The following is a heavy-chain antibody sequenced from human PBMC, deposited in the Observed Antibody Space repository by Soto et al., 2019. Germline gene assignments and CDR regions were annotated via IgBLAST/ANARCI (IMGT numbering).Heavy chain of an antibody. CDR1: GGSISSYY. D-gene: IGHD2-15*01. J-gene: IGHJ4*02. V-gene: IGHV4-59*01. CDR3: ATMGTPATGLYFFDY. CDR2: IYYSEST. Sequence: PSETLSLTCAVSGGSISSYYWSWIRQPPGKGLEWIGYIYYSESTNYNPSLKSRVIISVDTSKNQFSLRLSSVTAADTAVYYCATMGTPATGLYFFDYWGQGSLVTVSS.